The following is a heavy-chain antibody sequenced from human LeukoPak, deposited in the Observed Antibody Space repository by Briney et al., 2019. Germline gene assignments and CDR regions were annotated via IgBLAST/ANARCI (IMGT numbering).Heavy chain of an antibody. D-gene: IGHD2-21*01. J-gene: IGHJ3*02. Sequence: GASVKVSCKASGYTFTGYYMHWVRQAPGQGLEWMGWINPNSGGTNYAQKFQGRVTMTRDTSISTAYMELSRLRSDDTAVYYCARGGHSVVAIAIFAFDIWGQGTMVTVSS. CDR2: INPNSGGT. CDR1: GYTFTGYY. V-gene: IGHV1-2*02. CDR3: ARGGHSVVAIAIFAFDI.